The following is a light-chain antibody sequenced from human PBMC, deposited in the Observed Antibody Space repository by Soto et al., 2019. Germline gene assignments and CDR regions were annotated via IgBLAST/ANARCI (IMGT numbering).Light chain of an antibody. Sequence: ENVLTQSPGTLSLSPGERATLSCRASQTVSSSYLTWDQQKPGQAPRLLIYGASSMATGIPDRFSGSGSGTDFTLTISRLEPEDLAVYYCQHYSSSSWTFGQGTKVEIK. J-gene: IGKJ1*01. CDR2: GAS. CDR3: QHYSSSSWT. CDR1: QTVSSSY. V-gene: IGKV3-20*01.